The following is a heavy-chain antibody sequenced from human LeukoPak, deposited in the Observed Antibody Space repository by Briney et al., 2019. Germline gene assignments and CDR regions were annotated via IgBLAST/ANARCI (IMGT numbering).Heavy chain of an antibody. V-gene: IGHV3-30-3*01. CDR2: ISYDGSNK. CDR1: GFTFSSYA. Sequence: GGSLRLSCAASGFTFSSYAMHWVRQAPGKGLEWVAVISYDGSNKYYADSVKGRFTISRDNSKNTLYLQMNSLRAEDTAVYYCASPTALLWFGEFRAWGQGTLITVSS. J-gene: IGHJ5*02. CDR3: ASPTALLWFGEFRA. D-gene: IGHD3-10*01.